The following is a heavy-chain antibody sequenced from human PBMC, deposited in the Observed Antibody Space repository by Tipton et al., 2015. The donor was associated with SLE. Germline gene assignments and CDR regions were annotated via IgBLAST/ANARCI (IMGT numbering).Heavy chain of an antibody. CDR1: GFIFIHFG. CDR3: AKSYYGSGSYFPAPEY. J-gene: IGHJ4*02. D-gene: IGHD3-10*01. Sequence: SLRLSCAAAGFIFIHFGIPWVRQAPGTGLKWVAFIRYDGSDTKYADSGKGRFTSSRDNSKNTLSLEMNSLRPEDTAVYYCAKSYYGSGSYFPAPEYWGQGTLVTVSS. V-gene: IGHV3-30*02. CDR2: IRYDGSDT.